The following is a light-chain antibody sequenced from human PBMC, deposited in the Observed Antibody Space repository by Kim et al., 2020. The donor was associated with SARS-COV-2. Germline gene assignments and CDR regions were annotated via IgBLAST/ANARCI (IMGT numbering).Light chain of an antibody. CDR1: SAHSSYA. Sequence: VKLTCTLSSAHSSYAIAWHQQQPEKGPRYLMKLNSDGSHRKGDGIPDRFSVSSSGAERYLTISSLQSEDEADYYCQAWDTAVQGVFGGGTQLTVL. CDR2: LNSDGSH. CDR3: QAWDTAVQGV. J-gene: IGLJ3*02. V-gene: IGLV4-69*01.